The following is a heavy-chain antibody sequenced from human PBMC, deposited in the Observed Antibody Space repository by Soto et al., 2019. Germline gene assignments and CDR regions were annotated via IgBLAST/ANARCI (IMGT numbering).Heavy chain of an antibody. CDR1: GGTFSSYA. D-gene: IGHD3-22*01. V-gene: IGHV1-69*01. CDR3: ARQTYYYDSSGYLYYFDY. CDR2: TIPIFGTA. Sequence: QVQLVQSGAEVKKPGSSVKVSCKASGGTFSSYAISWVRQAPGQGLEWMGGTIPIFGTANYAQKFQGRVTITADESTSTAYMELSSLRSEDTAVYYCARQTYYYDSSGYLYYFDYWGQGTLVTVSS. J-gene: IGHJ4*02.